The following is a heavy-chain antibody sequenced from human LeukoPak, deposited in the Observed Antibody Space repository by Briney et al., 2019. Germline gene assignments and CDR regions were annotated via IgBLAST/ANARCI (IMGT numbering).Heavy chain of an antibody. J-gene: IGHJ4*02. CDR3: VRVLYYGDAPLGY. V-gene: IGHV1-69*05. D-gene: IGHD4-17*01. CDR1: GGTFSSYA. CDR2: IIPIFGTA. Sequence: EASVKVSCKASGGTFSSYAISWVRQAPGQGLEWMGGIIPIFGTANYAQKFQGRVTITTDESTSTAYMEPSSLRSDDTAVYYCVRVLYYGDAPLGYWGQGTLVTVSS.